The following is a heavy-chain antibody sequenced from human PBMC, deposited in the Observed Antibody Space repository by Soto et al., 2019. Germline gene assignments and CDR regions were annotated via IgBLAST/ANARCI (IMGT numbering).Heavy chain of an antibody. CDR2: IHHSGST. Sequence: PSETLSLTCAVSGGSISSSNWWSWVRQPPGKGLEWIGEIHHSGSTNYNPSLKSRVTISVDKSKNQFSLKLSSVTAADTAVYYCASNRYYYYYGMDVWGQGTTVTVSS. CDR3: ASNRYYYYYGMDV. V-gene: IGHV4-4*02. CDR1: GGSISSSNW. J-gene: IGHJ6*02.